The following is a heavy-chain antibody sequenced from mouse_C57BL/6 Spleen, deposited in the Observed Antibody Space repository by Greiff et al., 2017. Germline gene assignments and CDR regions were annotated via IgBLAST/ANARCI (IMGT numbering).Heavy chain of an antibody. V-gene: IGHV14-4*01. CDR2: IDPENGDT. D-gene: IGHD2-5*01. CDR1: GFNFKDDY. CDR3: TTYSNYEFDY. Sequence: VQLQQSGAELVRPGASVKLSCTASGFNFKDDYMHWVKQRPEQGLEWIGWIDPENGDTEYASKFQGKATITADTSSNTAYLQLSSLTSEDTAVYYCTTYSNYEFDYWGQGTTLTVSS. J-gene: IGHJ2*01.